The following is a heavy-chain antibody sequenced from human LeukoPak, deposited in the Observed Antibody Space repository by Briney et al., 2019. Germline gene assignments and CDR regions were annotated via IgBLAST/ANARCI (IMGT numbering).Heavy chain of an antibody. D-gene: IGHD5-18*01. CDR2: IYYSGST. V-gene: IGHV4-39*01. Sequence: PSETLSLTCTVSGGSISSSSYYWGWLRQPPGKGLEWIGSIYYSGSTYYNPSLKSRVTISVDTSKNQFSLKLSSVTAEDTAVYYCASGTATLEGDYWGQGTLVTVSS. J-gene: IGHJ4*02. CDR1: GGSISSSSYY. CDR3: ASGTATLEGDY.